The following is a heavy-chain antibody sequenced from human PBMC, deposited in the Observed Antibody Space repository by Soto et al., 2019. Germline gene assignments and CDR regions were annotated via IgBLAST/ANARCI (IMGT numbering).Heavy chain of an antibody. V-gene: IGHV4-31*03. CDR1: GGSINSGGYY. Sequence: QVQLRESGPGLVKPSQTLSLTCTVSGGSINSGGYYWNWLRQHPGKGLEWIGYMYYSGSTYYNSFLMSRVIISADTLENKFSLTLSSVNAADTAVYVCARGYRESGYSSSWVFDYWGHGTLVNVSS. CDR3: ARGYRESGYSSSWVFDY. J-gene: IGHJ4*01. CDR2: MYYSGST. D-gene: IGHD6-13*01.